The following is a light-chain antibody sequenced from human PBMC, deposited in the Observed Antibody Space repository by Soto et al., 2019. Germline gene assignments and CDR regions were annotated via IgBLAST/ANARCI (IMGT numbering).Light chain of an antibody. Sequence: EIVLTQSPATLSLSPGERATLSCRASQSVSSYLAWYQQKPGQAPRLLIYDASNRAPGIPARFSASGSGTDFTLTISSLEPEDSAVYYCQQRGNWITFGPGTRLEI. J-gene: IGKJ5*01. CDR3: QQRGNWIT. CDR1: QSVSSY. V-gene: IGKV3-11*01. CDR2: DAS.